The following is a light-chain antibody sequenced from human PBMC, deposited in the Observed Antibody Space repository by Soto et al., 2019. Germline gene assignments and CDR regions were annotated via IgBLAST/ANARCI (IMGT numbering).Light chain of an antibody. Sequence: QSVLTQRPSASGTPGQTVTIACSGGTSKIGSNTINWYQHLPGMAPKLLIYSNNQRPSGVPDRFSGSKSGTSASLAISRLQSEDEADFYCRAWDDTLNGWVFGGGTKVTVL. V-gene: IGLV1-44*01. CDR3: RAWDDTLNGWV. J-gene: IGLJ3*02. CDR2: SNN. CDR1: TSKIGSNT.